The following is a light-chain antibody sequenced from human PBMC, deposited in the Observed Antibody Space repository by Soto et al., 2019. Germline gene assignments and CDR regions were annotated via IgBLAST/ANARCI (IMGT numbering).Light chain of an antibody. CDR1: QNVRDS. CDR2: GAS. CDR3: QQTSGDPPLT. V-gene: IGKV1-39*01. J-gene: IGKJ4*01. Sequence: DIPMTQSPSALSASVGDTVAITCRASQNVRDSLSWYQQKPGKAPKLLIYGASTLQDGVPSRFSGGGAGTDFTLSSINLRPEGFATYYCQQTSGDPPLTFGGGTKVEI.